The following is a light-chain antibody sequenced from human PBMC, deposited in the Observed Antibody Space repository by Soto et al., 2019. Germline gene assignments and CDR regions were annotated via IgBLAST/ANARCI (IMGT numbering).Light chain of an antibody. V-gene: IGKV1-27*01. CDR3: QKYNSVPVT. CDR1: QGIRNY. Sequence: DIPMTQSPSSLSASVGDRVIMTCRASQGIRNYLAWYQQKPGTIPKLLIYSASTLQSRVPSRFSCSGSGTAFTLTISSLQPEDVATYYCQKYNSVPVTFGQGTRLEIK. J-gene: IGKJ5*01. CDR2: SAS.